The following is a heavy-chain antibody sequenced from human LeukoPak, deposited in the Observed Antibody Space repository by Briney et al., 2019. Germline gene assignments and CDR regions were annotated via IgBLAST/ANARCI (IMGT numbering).Heavy chain of an antibody. J-gene: IGHJ4*02. V-gene: IGHV3-74*01. CDR1: GFTFSSSW. CDR3: VRGYDY. Sequence: GGSLRLSCAASGFTFSSSWMQWVRQAPGKGLVWVSGINSDGSNTRYADSVKGRFTISRDNAKNTLYLQMNSLRVEDTAVYYCVRGYDYWGQGTLVTVSS. CDR2: INSDGSNT. D-gene: IGHD1-1*01.